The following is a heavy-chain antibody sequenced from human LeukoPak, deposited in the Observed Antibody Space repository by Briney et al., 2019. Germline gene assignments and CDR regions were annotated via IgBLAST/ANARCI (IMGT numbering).Heavy chain of an antibody. V-gene: IGHV1-8*01. CDR1: GYTFTNYD. CDR3: ARGPSRDYGSGSSWFDP. D-gene: IGHD3-10*01. CDR2: INPNSGNT. J-gene: IGHJ5*02. Sequence: ASVKVSCKASGYTFTNYDINWVRQVTGQGLEWMGWINPNSGNTGYAQKFQGGVTMTRNTSISTAYMELSSLRSEDTAVYYCARGPSRDYGSGSSWFDPWGQGTLVTVSS.